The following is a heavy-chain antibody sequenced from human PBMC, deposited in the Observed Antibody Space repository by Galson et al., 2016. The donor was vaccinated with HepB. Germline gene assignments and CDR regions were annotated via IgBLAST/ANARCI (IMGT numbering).Heavy chain of an antibody. CDR1: GGSFNSYT. V-gene: IGHV1-69*08. D-gene: IGHD6-19*01. J-gene: IGHJ4*02. CDR2: ITPILGTT. Sequence: SVKVSCKASGGSFNSYTFSWVRQARGQGLEWMGRITPILGTTYYADSVKGRFTISRDNARNSLYLQMNNLRDEDSAVYYCARGLPFHSSGWYFDYWGQGALVTVSS. CDR3: ARGLPFHSSGWYFDY.